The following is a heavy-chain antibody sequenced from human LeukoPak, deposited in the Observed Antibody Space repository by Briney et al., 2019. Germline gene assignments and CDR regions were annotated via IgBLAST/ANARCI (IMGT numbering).Heavy chain of an antibody. D-gene: IGHD6-19*01. CDR2: IKQDGSEK. Sequence: GGSLRLSCAASGFTFSSYWMSWVRQAPGKGLEWVANIKQDGSEKYYVDSVKGRFTISRDNSKNTLYLQMNSLRAEDTAVYYCAKPTPRSRLVQLGGSSFDYWGQGTLVTVSS. CDR3: AKPTPRSRLVQLGGSSFDY. J-gene: IGHJ4*02. CDR1: GFTFSSYW. V-gene: IGHV3-7*01.